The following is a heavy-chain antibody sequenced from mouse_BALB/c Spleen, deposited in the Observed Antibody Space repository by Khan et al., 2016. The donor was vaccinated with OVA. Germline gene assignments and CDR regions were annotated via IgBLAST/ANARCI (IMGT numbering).Heavy chain of an antibody. Sequence: EVMLVESGGDLVKPGGSLKLSCAASGFTFSTYGMSWVRQTPDKRLEWVATVSTGGSYTYYPDSVKGRFTISRDNAKNTLYLQMSGLKSEDTAIFYCTRLAYYYESGGFAYWGQGTLVTVSA. CDR3: TRLAYYYESGGFAY. D-gene: IGHD1-1*01. V-gene: IGHV5-6*01. J-gene: IGHJ3*01. CDR2: VSTGGSYT. CDR1: GFTFSTYG.